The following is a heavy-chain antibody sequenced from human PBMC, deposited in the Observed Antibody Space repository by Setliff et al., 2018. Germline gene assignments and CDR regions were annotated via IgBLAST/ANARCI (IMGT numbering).Heavy chain of an antibody. D-gene: IGHD3-22*01. J-gene: IGHJ6*03. CDR3: VREGVDSRSSTDYRYYMDV. CDR2: TIPMFGTT. CDR1: GGTFSSYG. Sequence: SVKVSCKASGGTFSSYGVSWVRQAPGQGLEWVGGTIPMFGTTNYARKFQGRVTIITDESTSTAYMQLSSLGSEDTAAYYCVREGVDSRSSTDYRYYMDVWGKGTTVTVSS. V-gene: IGHV1-69*05.